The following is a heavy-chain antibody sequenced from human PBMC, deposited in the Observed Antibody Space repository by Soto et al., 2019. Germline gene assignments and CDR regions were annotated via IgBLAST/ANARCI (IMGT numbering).Heavy chain of an antibody. J-gene: IGHJ4*02. CDR3: ARGRGDTAMAWYY. V-gene: IGHV4-61*08. CDR2: IYYSGST. Sequence: SETLSLTCTVSGGSISSGDYYWSWIRQPPGKGLEWIGYIYYSGSTKYNPSLKSRVTISVDTSKNQFSLKLSSVTAADTAVYYCARGRGDTAMAWYYWGQGTLVTVSS. CDR1: GGSISSGDYY. D-gene: IGHD5-18*01.